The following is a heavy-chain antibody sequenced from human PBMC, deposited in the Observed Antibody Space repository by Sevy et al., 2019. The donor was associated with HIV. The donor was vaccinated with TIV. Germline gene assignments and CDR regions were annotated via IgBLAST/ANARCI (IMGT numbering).Heavy chain of an antibody. CDR1: GFSFGSYW. J-gene: IGHJ5*02. D-gene: IGHD2-15*01. CDR2: INEDGSIK. Sequence: GGSLRLSCEGSGFSFGSYWMSWVSQAPGKGLDWLANINEDGSIKTYVDSVEGRFTISRDNAKNSLYLQMNSLRAEDTAVYYCVVGRSCSVPRCYGDAWGQGTLVTVSS. V-gene: IGHV3-7*01. CDR3: VVGRSCSVPRCYGDA.